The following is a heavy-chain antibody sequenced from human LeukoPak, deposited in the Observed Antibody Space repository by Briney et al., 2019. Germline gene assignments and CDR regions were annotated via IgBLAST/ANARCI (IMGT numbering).Heavy chain of an antibody. CDR3: ARVLATMGAFDI. J-gene: IGHJ3*02. CDR1: GGSISSYY. V-gene: IGHV4-59*01. D-gene: IGHD5-12*01. CDR2: IYYSGST. Sequence: SETLSLTCTVSGGSISSYYWSWIRQPPGKGLEWIGYIYYSGSTNYNPSLKSRVTISVDTSKNQFSLKLSSVTAADTAVYYCARVLATMGAFDIWGQGTMVTVSS.